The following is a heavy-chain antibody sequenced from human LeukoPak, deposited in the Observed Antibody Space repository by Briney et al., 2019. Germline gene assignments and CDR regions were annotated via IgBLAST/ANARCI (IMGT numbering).Heavy chain of an antibody. CDR2: IRDSGGT. Sequence: AGGSLTLSCAASGFTFSTYPMNWVRQAPGKGLEWISHIRDSGGTDYADSVKGRFTISRDNAKNSLYLQLSSLRAEDTAVYYCARDHDFAFDNWGQGTLVTVSS. CDR3: ARDHDFAFDN. V-gene: IGHV3-48*01. J-gene: IGHJ4*02. CDR1: GFTFSTYP. D-gene: IGHD2-21*02.